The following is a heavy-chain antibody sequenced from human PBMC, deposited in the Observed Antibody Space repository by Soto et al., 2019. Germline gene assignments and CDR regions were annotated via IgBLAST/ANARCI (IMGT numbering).Heavy chain of an antibody. CDR2: INPNSGGT. CDR1: GYTFTGYY. Sequence: ASVKVSCKASGYTFTGYYMHWVRQAPGQGLEWMGWINPNSGGTNYAQKFQGRVTKTRDTSISTAYMELSSLRSEDTAVYYCARASLVVPAAALYYYYGMDVWGQGTTVTVSS. J-gene: IGHJ6*02. D-gene: IGHD2-2*01. CDR3: ARASLVVPAAALYYYYGMDV. V-gene: IGHV1-2*02.